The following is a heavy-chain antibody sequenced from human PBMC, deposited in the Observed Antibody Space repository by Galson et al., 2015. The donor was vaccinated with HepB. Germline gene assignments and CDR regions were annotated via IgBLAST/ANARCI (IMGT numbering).Heavy chain of an antibody. CDR3: ARSRYCGGDCYSYWYFDL. D-gene: IGHD2-21*02. Sequence: SVKVSCKASGGTFSSYAISWVRQAPGQGLEWMGGIIPIFGTANYAQKFQGRVTITADESTSTAYMELSSLRSEDTAVYYCARSRYCGGDCYSYWYFDLWGRGTLVTVSS. V-gene: IGHV1-69*13. CDR1: GGTFSSYA. CDR2: IIPIFGTA. J-gene: IGHJ2*01.